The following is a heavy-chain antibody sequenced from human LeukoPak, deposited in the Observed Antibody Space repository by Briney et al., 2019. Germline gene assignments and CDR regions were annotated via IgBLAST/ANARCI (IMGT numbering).Heavy chain of an antibody. CDR3: ARDVGSGGGTFPTYHFDF. J-gene: IGHJ4*02. CDR1: GGSISSYF. D-gene: IGHD3-10*01. CDR2: IYSSGDT. V-gene: IGHV4-4*07. Sequence: SETLSLTCTVSGGSISSYFWDWIRQPAGKGLEWIGRIYSSGDTNYNPSLKSRVTMSVDTSKNQFSLRLSSLTAADTAVYFCARDVGSGGGTFPTYHFDFWGPGTLVPVSS.